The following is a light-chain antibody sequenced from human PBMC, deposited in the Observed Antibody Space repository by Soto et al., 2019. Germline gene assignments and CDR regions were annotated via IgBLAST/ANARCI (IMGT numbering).Light chain of an antibody. J-gene: IGKJ1*01. Sequence: AIQMTQSPSSLSASVGDRVNITCWTSQGIRNVLGWFQQKPGKAPKLLINAASNLQSGVPSRFSGSGSGTDFTLTISSLQPEDFATYYCLQDYNYPRTFGQGTKVEIK. CDR3: LQDYNYPRT. CDR2: AAS. V-gene: IGKV1-6*01. CDR1: QGIRNV.